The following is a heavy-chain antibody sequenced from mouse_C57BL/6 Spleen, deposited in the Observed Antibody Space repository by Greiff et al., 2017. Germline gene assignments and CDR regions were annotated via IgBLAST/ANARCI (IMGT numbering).Heavy chain of an antibody. CDR1: GFTFSDYG. CDR3: AWPYGSSFYFDY. D-gene: IGHD1-1*01. Sequence: EVKLMESGGGLVKPGGSLKLSCAASGFTFSDYGMHWVRQAPEKGLEWVAYISSGSSTIYYAKTVKGRFTISRDNAKNTLFLQMTSLSSEDTAMYCCAWPYGSSFYFDYWGQGTTLTVSS. CDR2: ISSGSSTI. J-gene: IGHJ2*01. V-gene: IGHV5-17*01.